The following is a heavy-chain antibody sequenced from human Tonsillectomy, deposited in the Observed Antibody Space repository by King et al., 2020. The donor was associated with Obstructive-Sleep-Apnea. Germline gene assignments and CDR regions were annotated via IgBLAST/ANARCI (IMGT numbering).Heavy chain of an antibody. CDR2: ISWNSGII. Sequence: VKLVESGGNLVQPGRSLRLSCASSGFIFDDFALHWVRQAPGKGLEWVSGISWNSGIIGYADSVKGRFTISRDNAKNSLYLQMNSLRAEDTAFYYCAKDMISGTFLAFDIWGQGTTVTVSS. V-gene: IGHV3-9*01. J-gene: IGHJ3*02. CDR1: GFIFDDFA. D-gene: IGHD1-26*01. CDR3: AKDMISGTFLAFDI.